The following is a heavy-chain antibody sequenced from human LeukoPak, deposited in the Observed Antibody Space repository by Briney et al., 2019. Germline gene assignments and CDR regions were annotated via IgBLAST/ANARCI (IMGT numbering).Heavy chain of an antibody. CDR3: ARAGGYSGYDASDY. CDR2: IYYSGST. CDR1: GGSISSYY. V-gene: IGHV4-59*01. D-gene: IGHD5-12*01. J-gene: IGHJ4*02. Sequence: PSETLSLTCTVSGGSISSYYWNWIRQPPGKGLEWIGYIYYSGSTNYNPSLKSRVTISVDTSKNQFSLKLSSVTAADTAVYYCARAGGYSGYDASDYWGQGTLVTVAS.